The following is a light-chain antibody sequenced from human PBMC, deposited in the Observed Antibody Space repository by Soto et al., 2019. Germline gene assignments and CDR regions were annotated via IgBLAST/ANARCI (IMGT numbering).Light chain of an antibody. V-gene: IGLV2-23*02. J-gene: IGLJ1*01. CDR3: CSYAGDNSYV. CDR2: EVS. Sequence: QSVLTQPPSVSGSPGQSITISCTGTSSDVGNYNLVSWYQHHPGKAPKLMIYEVSRRPSGVSNRFSGSKSGNTASLTISGLQAEDEADYCCCSYAGDNSYVFGPGTKLTVL. CDR1: SSDVGNYNL.